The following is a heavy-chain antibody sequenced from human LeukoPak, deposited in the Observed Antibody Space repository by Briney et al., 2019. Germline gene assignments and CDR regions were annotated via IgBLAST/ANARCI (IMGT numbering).Heavy chain of an antibody. CDR3: ARTPGAFDF. CDR2: VSHTGDT. CDR1: GDSFTHYH. J-gene: IGHJ4*02. D-gene: IGHD2-15*01. V-gene: IGHV4-34*01. Sequence: SETLSLTCAVYGDSFTHYHWSWIRQSPARGLEWIGDVSHTGDTAYNPSLKIRLTISIDTSNKQFSLRLTSVTAADTAVYYCARTPGAFDFWGQGTLVTVSS.